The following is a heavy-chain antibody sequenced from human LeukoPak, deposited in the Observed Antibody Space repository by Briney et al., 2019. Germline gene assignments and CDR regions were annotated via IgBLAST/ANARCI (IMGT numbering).Heavy chain of an antibody. CDR1: GFTFNTYT. V-gene: IGHV3-21*01. CDR3: AKESGDCGADCLALNDY. D-gene: IGHD2-21*02. Sequence: GGSLRLSCAASGFTFNTYTMSWVRQAPGKGLEWVSSINTRSSNIYYADSVKGRFTVSRDNTKNSLYLQMNSLRAEDTAVYFCAKESGDCGADCLALNDYWGQGTPVTVSS. J-gene: IGHJ4*02. CDR2: INTRSSNI.